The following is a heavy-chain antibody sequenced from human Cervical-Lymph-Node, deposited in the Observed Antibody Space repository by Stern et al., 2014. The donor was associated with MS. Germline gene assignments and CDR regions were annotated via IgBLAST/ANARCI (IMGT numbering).Heavy chain of an antibody. Sequence: QVQLQQSGPGLVKPSETLSLTCTVSGASMRSYYWSWIRQPPGKGLEWIGYISNYGSAKYNPSLKSRVTISVDPSKNQFSLKLNSVTAADTALYFCARHQDYSRSWGFDYWGQGTLVTVSS. CDR3: ARHQDYSRSWGFDY. D-gene: IGHD6-6*01. CDR2: ISNYGSA. V-gene: IGHV4-59*08. CDR1: GASMRSYY. J-gene: IGHJ4*02.